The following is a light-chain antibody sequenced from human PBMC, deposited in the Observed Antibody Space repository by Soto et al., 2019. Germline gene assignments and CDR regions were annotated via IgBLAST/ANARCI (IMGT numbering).Light chain of an antibody. J-gene: IGLJ2*01. CDR2: DTN. CDR1: TGAFTTGHY. Sequence: QAVVTQEPSLTVSPGGTVTLTCGSNTGAFTTGHYPYWFQQKPGQAPRTLIYDTNNKHSWTPARFSGSLLGGKAALTLSGAQPEDEADYYCLLSYRGVGVFGGGTKVTVL. CDR3: LLSYRGVGV. V-gene: IGLV7-46*01.